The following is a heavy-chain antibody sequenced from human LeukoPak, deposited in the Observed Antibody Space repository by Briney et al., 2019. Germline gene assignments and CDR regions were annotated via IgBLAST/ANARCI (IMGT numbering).Heavy chain of an antibody. D-gene: IGHD2-2*01. J-gene: IGHJ4*02. CDR2: INHSGST. V-gene: IGHV4-34*01. CDR3: ARGDCSSTSCYDY. CDR1: GGSFSGYY. Sequence: PSETLSLTCAVYGGSFSGYYWSWIRQPPGKGLEWIGEINHSGSTNYNPSLKSRVTISVDTSKNQCSLKLSSVTAADTAVYYCARGDCSSTSCYDYWGQGTLVTVSS.